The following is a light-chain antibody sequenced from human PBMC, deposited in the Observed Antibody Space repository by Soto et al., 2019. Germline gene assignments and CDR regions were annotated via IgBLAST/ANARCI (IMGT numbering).Light chain of an antibody. CDR2: DVS. Sequence: QSALTQPASVSGSPGQSITISCTGTTSDVGNYNLVSWYQHHPGKAPKLIIYDVSERPSGVSNRFSASKSGNTASLTISGLQAEDEADYYCCSYAGPHTRYVFGTGTRSPS. J-gene: IGLJ1*01. CDR3: CSYAGPHTRYV. CDR1: TSDVGNYNL. V-gene: IGLV2-23*02.